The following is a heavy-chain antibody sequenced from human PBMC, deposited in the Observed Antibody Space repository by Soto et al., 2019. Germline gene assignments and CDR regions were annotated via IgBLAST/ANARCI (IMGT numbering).Heavy chain of an antibody. D-gene: IGHD3-9*01. V-gene: IGHV1-69*01. CDR1: GTTFDSFT. J-gene: IGHJ5*02. CDR3: AREDDTTGHYSWFDP. Sequence: QVQLVQSGAEVKKPGSSVKVSCKPSGTTFDSFTFAGVRQAPGQGLEWLGGFVPMFGSASIAQRFRGRVRITADASTGTGYMELSDLRSDDSAIYYCAREDDTTGHYSWFDPWGPGTLVTVSS. CDR2: FVPMFGSA.